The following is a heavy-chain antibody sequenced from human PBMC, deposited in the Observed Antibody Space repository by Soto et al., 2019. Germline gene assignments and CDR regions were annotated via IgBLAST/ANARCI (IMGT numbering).Heavy chain of an antibody. V-gene: IGHV2-70*01. CDR3: ARIRAYYYGMDV. J-gene: IGHJ6*02. CDR2: IDWDDDK. Sequence: TLSLTCTFSGFSLSTSGMCVSWIRQPPGKALEWLALIDWDDDKYYSTSLKTRLTISKDTSKNQVVLTMTNMDPVDTATYYCARIRAYYYGMDVWGQGTTVTVSS. CDR1: GFSLSTSGMC.